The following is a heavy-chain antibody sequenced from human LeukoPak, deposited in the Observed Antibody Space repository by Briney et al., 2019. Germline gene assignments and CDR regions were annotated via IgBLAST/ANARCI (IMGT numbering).Heavy chain of an antibody. Sequence: GGSLRVSCAASGFTFDDYAMHWVRQAPGKSLEWVSGISWNSGSIGYADSVKGRFTISRDNAKNSLYLQMNSLRAEDTALYYCAKGGLWFGELSIPFDYWGQGTLVTVSS. J-gene: IGHJ4*02. CDR3: AKGGLWFGELSIPFDY. CDR1: GFTFDDYA. D-gene: IGHD3-10*01. CDR2: ISWNSGSI. V-gene: IGHV3-9*01.